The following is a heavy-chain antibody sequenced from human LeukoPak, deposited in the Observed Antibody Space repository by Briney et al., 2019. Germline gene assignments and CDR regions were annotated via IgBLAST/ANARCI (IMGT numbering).Heavy chain of an antibody. V-gene: IGHV4-39*01. CDR2: IYYSGST. Sequence: SETLSLTYTVSGGSISSSSYYWGWIRQPPGKGLEWIGSIYYSGSTYYNPSLKSRVTISVDTSKNQFYLKLSSVTAADTAVYYCARCYGDSDDFHIWGQGTMVTVSS. CDR1: GGSISSSSYY. D-gene: IGHD4-17*01. J-gene: IGHJ3*02. CDR3: ARCYGDSDDFHI.